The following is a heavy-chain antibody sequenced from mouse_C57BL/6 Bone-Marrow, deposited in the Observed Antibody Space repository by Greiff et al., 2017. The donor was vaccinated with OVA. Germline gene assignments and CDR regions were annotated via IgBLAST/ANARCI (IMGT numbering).Heavy chain of an antibody. D-gene: IGHD3-2*02. Sequence: QVQLQQPGAELVMPGASVKLSCKASGYTFTSYWMHWVKQRPGQGLEWIGEIYPSDSYTNYNQKFKGKYTLTVDKSSSTAYMQLSSLTSEDSEVYYCARLAQATSFFAYWGQGTLVTVSA. CDR2: IYPSDSYT. CDR3: ARLAQATSFFAY. V-gene: IGHV1-69*01. CDR1: GYTFTSYW. J-gene: IGHJ3*01.